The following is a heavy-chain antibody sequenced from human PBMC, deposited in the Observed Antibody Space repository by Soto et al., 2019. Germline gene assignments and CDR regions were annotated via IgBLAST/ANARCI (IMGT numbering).Heavy chain of an antibody. Sequence: QVQLVQSGAEVKKPGASVKVSCKASGYTFTSYYMHWVRQAPGQGLEWMGIINPSGGSTSYAQQYQGRVTMPRDTSTSAVYTELSSLRSEDTAVYYCARVLHDIVVVPAAILGGMDVWGHGTTVTVSS. CDR1: GYTFTSYY. D-gene: IGHD2-2*01. J-gene: IGHJ6*02. V-gene: IGHV1-46*01. CDR3: ARVLHDIVVVPAAILGGMDV. CDR2: INPSGGST.